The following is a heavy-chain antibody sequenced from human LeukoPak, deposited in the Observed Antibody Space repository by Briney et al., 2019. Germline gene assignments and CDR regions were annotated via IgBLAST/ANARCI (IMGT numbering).Heavy chain of an antibody. D-gene: IGHD1-14*01. V-gene: IGHV1-2*02. J-gene: IGHJ3*02. CDR3: ARDITERIMIPLGAFDI. Sequence: ASVKVSCKASGYTFTGYYMHWVRQAPGQGLEWMGWINPNSGGTNYAQKFQGRVTMTRDTSISTAYMELSRLRSDDTAVYYCARDITERIMIPLGAFDIWGQGTMVTVSS. CDR1: GYTFTGYY. CDR2: INPNSGGT.